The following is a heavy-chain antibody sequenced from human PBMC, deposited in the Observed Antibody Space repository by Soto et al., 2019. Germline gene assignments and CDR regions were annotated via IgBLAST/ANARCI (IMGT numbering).Heavy chain of an antibody. V-gene: IGHV4-59*08. D-gene: IGHD6-19*01. CDR1: GGSISSYY. Sequence: PSETLSLTCAVSGGSISSYYLSWIRQPPGKGLEWIGYIYYSGSTNYNPSLKSRVTISVDTSKNQFSLRLSSVTAADTAVYYCARWAKDSSGWLFDYWGQGTLVTVSS. CDR3: ARWAKDSSGWLFDY. J-gene: IGHJ4*02. CDR2: IYYSGST.